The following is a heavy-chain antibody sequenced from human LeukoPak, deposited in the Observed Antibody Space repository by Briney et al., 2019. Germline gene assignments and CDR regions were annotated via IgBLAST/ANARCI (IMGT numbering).Heavy chain of an antibody. Sequence: GASVKVSCKASGYTFTGYYMHWVRQAPGQGLEWMGWMNPNSGNTGYAQKFQGRVTMTRNTSISTAYMELSSLRSEDTAVYYCATAWPLWFGVWGKGTTVTISS. J-gene: IGHJ6*04. CDR2: MNPNSGNT. CDR3: ATAWPLWFGV. D-gene: IGHD3-10*01. V-gene: IGHV1-8*02. CDR1: GYTFTGYY.